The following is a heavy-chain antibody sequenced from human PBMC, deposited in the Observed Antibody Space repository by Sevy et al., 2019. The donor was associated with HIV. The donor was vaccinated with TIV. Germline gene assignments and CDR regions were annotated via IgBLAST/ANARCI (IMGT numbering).Heavy chain of an antibody. V-gene: IGHV3-23*01. CDR1: GFTFSNFA. J-gene: IGHJ4*02. D-gene: IGHD5-18*01. CDR3: AKKMGGGSGMAFLVDY. CDR2: ISGTGDYT. Sequence: GGSLRLSCAASGFTFSNFAMGWVRQAPGKGLDWISVISGTGDYTYYADSVKGRFTISRDNSENTLFLQMNSLRAEDTAIFYCAKKMGGGSGMAFLVDYWGQGTLVTVSS.